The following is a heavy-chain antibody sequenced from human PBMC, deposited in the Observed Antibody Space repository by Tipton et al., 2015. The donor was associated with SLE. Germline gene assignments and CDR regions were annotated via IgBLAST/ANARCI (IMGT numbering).Heavy chain of an antibody. CDR3: ARGLRGWSYYYYYMDV. CDR1: SGSISSGYY. V-gene: IGHV4-61*10. D-gene: IGHD3-10*01. CDR2: IYYSGST. Sequence: TLSLTCTVSSGSISSGYYWSWLRQPAGKGLEWIGHIYYSGSTNYNPSLKSRVTISVDTSKNQFSLKLSSVTAADTAVYYCARGLRGWSYYYYYMDVWGKGTTVTVSS. J-gene: IGHJ6*03.